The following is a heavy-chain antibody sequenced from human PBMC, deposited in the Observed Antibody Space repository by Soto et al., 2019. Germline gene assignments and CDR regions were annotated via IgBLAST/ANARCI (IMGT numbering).Heavy chain of an antibody. CDR1: GFSLSSTRMA. V-gene: IGHV2-5*02. D-gene: IGHD6-19*01. J-gene: IGHJ4*02. CDR3: AHIVVAGLGYYFDY. CDR2: IYWDDDK. Sequence: SGPTLVNPTQTLTLTCPFSGFSLSSTRMAVGWIRQPPGKALEWLALIYWDDDKRYSPFLKSRLTITKDTSKNQVVLTMSNMDPVDTARYYCAHIVVAGLGYYFDYWGQGTLVTVSS.